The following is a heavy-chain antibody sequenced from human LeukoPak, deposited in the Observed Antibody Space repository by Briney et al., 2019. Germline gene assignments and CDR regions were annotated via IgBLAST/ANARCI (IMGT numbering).Heavy chain of an antibody. CDR3: AGTYYDILTGPYNWFDP. V-gene: IGHV4-39*01. Sequence: PSETLSLTCTVSGGSISSSSYYWGWIRQPPGKGLEWIGSIYYSGSTYYNPSLKSRVTISVDTSKNQFSLKLSSVTAADTAVYYCAGTYYDILTGPYNWFDPWGQGTLVTVSS. J-gene: IGHJ5*02. CDR1: GGSISSSSYY. D-gene: IGHD3-9*01. CDR2: IYYSGST.